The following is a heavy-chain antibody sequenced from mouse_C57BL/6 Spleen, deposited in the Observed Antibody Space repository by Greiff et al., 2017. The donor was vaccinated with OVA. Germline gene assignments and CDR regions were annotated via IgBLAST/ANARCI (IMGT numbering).Heavy chain of an antibody. V-gene: IGHV1-61*01. D-gene: IGHD1-1*02. Sequence: VKLKQPGAELVRPGSSVKLSCKASGYTFTSYWMDWVKQRPGQGLEWIGNIYPSDSETHYNQKFKDKATLTVDKSSSTAYMQLSSLTSEDSAVYYCARGDTMGYFDVWGTGTTVTVSS. CDR3: ARGDTMGYFDV. CDR2: IYPSDSET. CDR1: GYTFTSYW. J-gene: IGHJ1*03.